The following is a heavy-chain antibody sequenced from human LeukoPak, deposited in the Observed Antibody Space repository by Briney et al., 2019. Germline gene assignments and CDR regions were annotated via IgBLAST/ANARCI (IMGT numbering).Heavy chain of an antibody. CDR2: ISAYNGNT. Sequence: GASVKVSCKASGYTFTSYGISWVRQAPGQGLEWMGWISAYNGNTNYAQKLQGRVTMTTDTSTSTAYMELRSLRSDDTAVYYCARVRGDIAMVKSFDPWGQGTLVTVSS. CDR3: ARVRGDIAMVKSFDP. J-gene: IGHJ5*02. CDR1: GYTFTSYG. V-gene: IGHV1-18*01. D-gene: IGHD5-18*01.